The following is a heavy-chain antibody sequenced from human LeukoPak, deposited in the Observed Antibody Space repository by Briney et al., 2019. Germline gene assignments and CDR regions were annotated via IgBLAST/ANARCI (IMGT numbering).Heavy chain of an antibody. J-gene: IGHJ5*02. Sequence: GRSLRLSCAASGFTFSSYAMHWVRQAPGKGLEWVAVISYDGSNKYYADSVKGRFTISRDNSKNTLYLQMNSLRAEDTAVYYCARDPVRFLEWFSDSWFDPWGQGTLVTVSS. CDR2: ISYDGSNK. CDR3: ARDPVRFLEWFSDSWFDP. CDR1: GFTFSSYA. D-gene: IGHD3-3*01. V-gene: IGHV3-30-3*01.